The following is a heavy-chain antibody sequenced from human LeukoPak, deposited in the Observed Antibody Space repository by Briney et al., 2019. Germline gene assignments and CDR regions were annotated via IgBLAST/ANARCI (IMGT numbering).Heavy chain of an antibody. Sequence: ASVKVSCKASVYTFTGYYMHWVRQAPGQGLEWMGWINPNSGGTNYAQKFQGRVTMTRDTSISTAYMELSRLRSDDTAVYYCASGPSPYSSSWYGRFDPWGQGTLVTVSS. CDR2: INPNSGGT. J-gene: IGHJ5*02. D-gene: IGHD6-13*01. CDR3: ASGPSPYSSSWYGRFDP. CDR1: VYTFTGYY. V-gene: IGHV1-2*02.